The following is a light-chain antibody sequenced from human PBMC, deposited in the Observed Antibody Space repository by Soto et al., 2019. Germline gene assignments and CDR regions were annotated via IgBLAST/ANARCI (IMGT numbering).Light chain of an antibody. Sequence: QSGLTQPRSVSGSPGQSVTISFTGTTSDVGVYNYVSWYQQHPGKAPKLMLYDVIKRPSGVPDRFSGSKSGNTASLTISGLQAEDEADYYCSSYAGSHPYVFGTGTQLTVL. J-gene: IGLJ1*01. V-gene: IGLV2-11*01. CDR2: DVI. CDR3: SSYAGSHPYV. CDR1: TSDVGVYNY.